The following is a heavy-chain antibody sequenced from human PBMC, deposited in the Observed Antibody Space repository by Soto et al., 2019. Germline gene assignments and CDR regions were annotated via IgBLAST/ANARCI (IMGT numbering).Heavy chain of an antibody. CDR2: IWYDGSNQ. D-gene: IGHD2-15*01. CDR3: AKAGAYCSGGSCYGHNWLDP. CDR1: GFNFSSFA. J-gene: IGHJ5*02. V-gene: IGHV3-33*06. Sequence: QVQLVESGGGVVQPGRSLRLSCAASGFNFSSFAMHWVRQAPGKGLEWVAVIWYDGSNQEYADSVKGRFTISRDNSKNTLYLQMNSLRDEDTAVYHCAKAGAYCSGGSCYGHNWLDPWGQGTLVTVSS.